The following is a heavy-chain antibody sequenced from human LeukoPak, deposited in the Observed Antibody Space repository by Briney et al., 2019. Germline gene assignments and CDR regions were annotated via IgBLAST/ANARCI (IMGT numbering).Heavy chain of an antibody. Sequence: GESLKISCKGSGDSFTNYWIGWVRQMPGKGLEWMGIIHPGDSDSRYSPSFQGQVTISADKSISTAYLQWSSLKASDTAMYYCARLAFCTNAVCFSNYYYSMDVWGRGTTVTVSS. J-gene: IGHJ6*03. V-gene: IGHV5-51*01. CDR3: ARLAFCTNAVCFSNYYYSMDV. D-gene: IGHD2-8*01. CDR2: IHPGDSDS. CDR1: GDSFTNYW.